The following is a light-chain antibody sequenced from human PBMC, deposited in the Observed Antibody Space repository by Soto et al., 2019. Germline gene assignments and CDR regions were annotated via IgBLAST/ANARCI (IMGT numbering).Light chain of an antibody. CDR2: DAS. V-gene: IGKV1-5*01. Sequence: DVQMTQSPSTLSASVGDRVAITCRASQSIATWLAWYQQKQGKAPKLLIYDASNLESGVPSRFSGSGSGTEFTLTISSLQPDEFATYYCQQYYDYWTFGQGTKVDIK. J-gene: IGKJ1*01. CDR1: QSIATW. CDR3: QQYYDYWT.